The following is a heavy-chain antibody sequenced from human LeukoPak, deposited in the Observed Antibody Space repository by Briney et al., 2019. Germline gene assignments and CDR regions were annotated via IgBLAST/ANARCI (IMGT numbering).Heavy chain of an antibody. D-gene: IGHD2-2*01. CDR3: ARGAQYDIVVVPAATGDY. J-gene: IGHJ4*02. CDR2: ISYDGSNK. Sequence: PGGSLRLSCAASGFTFSSYAMHWVRQAPGKGLEWVAVISYDGSNKYYADSVKGRFTISRDNAKNSLYLQMNSLRAEDTAVYYCARGAQYDIVVVPAATGDYWGQGTLVTVSS. CDR1: GFTFSSYA. V-gene: IGHV3-30-3*01.